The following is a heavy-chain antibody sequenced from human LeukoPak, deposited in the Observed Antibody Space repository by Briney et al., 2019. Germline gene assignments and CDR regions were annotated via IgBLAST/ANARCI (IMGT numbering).Heavy chain of an antibody. D-gene: IGHD3-10*01. CDR2: IRYDGSNK. CDR3: ARVGATRQVRGPYTHFDY. V-gene: IGHV3-30*02. Sequence: GGSLRLSCAASGFTFSSYGMHWVRQAPGKGLEWVAFIRYDGSNKYYADSVKGRFTISRDNSKNTLYPQMNSLRAGDTAVYYCARVGATRQVRGPYTHFDYWGQGTLVTVSS. CDR1: GFTFSSYG. J-gene: IGHJ4*02.